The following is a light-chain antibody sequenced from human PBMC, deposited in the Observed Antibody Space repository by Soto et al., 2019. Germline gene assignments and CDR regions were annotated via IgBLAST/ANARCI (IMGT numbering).Light chain of an antibody. CDR3: QQYSKSPT. J-gene: IGKJ5*01. CDR1: ESVSGN. CDR2: DTA. Sequence: EIVMTQSPATLSLSPGERATLSCRASESVSGNLAWYQQKPGQAPRLLIYDTASRATTIPAKFSGSGGATEFTLTISSVQSDDFAFYYCQQYSKSPTFGQGTRLEIK. V-gene: IGKV3-15*01.